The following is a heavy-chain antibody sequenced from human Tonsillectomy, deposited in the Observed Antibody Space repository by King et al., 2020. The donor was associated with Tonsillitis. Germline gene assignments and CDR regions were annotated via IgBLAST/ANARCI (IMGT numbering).Heavy chain of an antibody. Sequence: QLVQSGGGVVQPGRSLRLSCAASGFTFSTYAMHWVRQAPGKGLEWVAIISYNGNNKYYADSVKGRFTISRDNSKNTLYLQMNSLRAEDTAVYCFARAWGDYGGNLDYWGQGTLVTVSS. J-gene: IGHJ4*02. V-gene: IGHV3-30*04. CDR2: ISYNGNNK. CDR1: GFTFSTYA. CDR3: ARAWGDYGGNLDY. D-gene: IGHD4-23*01.